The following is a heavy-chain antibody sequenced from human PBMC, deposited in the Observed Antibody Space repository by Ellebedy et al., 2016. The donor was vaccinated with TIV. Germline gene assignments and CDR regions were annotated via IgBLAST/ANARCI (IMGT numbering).Heavy chain of an antibody. D-gene: IGHD3-10*01. CDR3: AREYDGHPFDY. CDR2: IIPIFGTT. V-gene: IGHV1-69*13. J-gene: IGHJ4*02. CDR1: GYTFNRHG. Sequence: SVKVSXXASGYTFNRHGVSWVRQAPGQGLECMGGIIPIFGTTNYAQKFQGRLTITADESTSTAYMELSSLRSEDTAVYYCAREYDGHPFDYWGQGTLVTVSS.